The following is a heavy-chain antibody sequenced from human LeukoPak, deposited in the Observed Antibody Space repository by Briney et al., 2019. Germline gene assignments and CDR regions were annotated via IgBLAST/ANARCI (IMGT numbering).Heavy chain of an antibody. J-gene: IGHJ4*02. Sequence: GASVKVSCKASGYTFTSYYMHWVRQAPGQGLEWMGIINPSGGSTSYAQKFQGRVTMTRDTSTSTVYMELSSLRSEDTAVYYCAAELYSGTYGRCCSFAFWGQGTQVTVSS. CDR3: AAELYSGTYGRCCSFAF. D-gene: IGHD1-26*01. CDR1: GYTFTSYY. V-gene: IGHV1-46*01. CDR2: INPSGGST.